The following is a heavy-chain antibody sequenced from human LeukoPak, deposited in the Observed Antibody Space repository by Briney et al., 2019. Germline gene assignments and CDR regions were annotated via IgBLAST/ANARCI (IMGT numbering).Heavy chain of an antibody. CDR2: ISGSGNWT. J-gene: IGHJ4*02. V-gene: IGHV3-23*01. Sequence: PGGSLRLSCAASGFTFSNYAMSWVRQAPGKGLEWVSDISGSGNWTYYADSVKGRFTISRDNSENALYLQMNSLRAEDTAVYYCARSLGKGFCTSATCNWPFDLWGQGTLVTVSS. D-gene: IGHD2-8*01. CDR1: GFTFSNYA. CDR3: ARSLGKGFCTSATCNWPFDL.